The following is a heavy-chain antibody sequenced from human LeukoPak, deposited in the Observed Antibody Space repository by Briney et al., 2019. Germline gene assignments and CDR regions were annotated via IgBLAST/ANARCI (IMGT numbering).Heavy chain of an antibody. V-gene: IGHV1-2*02. D-gene: IGHD3-10*01. J-gene: IGHJ4*02. CDR2: INPNSGGT. CDR1: GYTFTGYY. Sequence: ASVKVSCKASGYTFTGYYMHWVRQAPGQGLEWMGWINPNSGGTNYAQTFQGRVTMTRDTSISTAYMELSRLRSDDTAVYYCASLGRYYGSGSYYNPFLFDWGQGTLVTVSS. CDR3: ASLGRYYGSGSYYNPFLFD.